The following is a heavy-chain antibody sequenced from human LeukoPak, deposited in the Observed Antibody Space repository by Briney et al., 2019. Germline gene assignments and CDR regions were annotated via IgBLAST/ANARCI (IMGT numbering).Heavy chain of an antibody. D-gene: IGHD2-21*01. Sequence: PSGTLSLTCTVSGDSITYYHWTWIRQPPGKALEWIGDIYPGGTTRYNPSLRSRTTISVDTSKNQFSLMLGSVTAADTALYYCARHVAHTSMIDFWGLGTLVTVSS. CDR3: ARHVAHTSMIDF. CDR2: IYPGGTT. J-gene: IGHJ4*02. CDR1: GDSITYYH. V-gene: IGHV4-4*09.